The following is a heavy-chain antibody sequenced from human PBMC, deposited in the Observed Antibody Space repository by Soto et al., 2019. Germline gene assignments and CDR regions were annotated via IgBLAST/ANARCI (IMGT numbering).Heavy chain of an antibody. CDR2: INPNSGGT. J-gene: IGHJ3*02. CDR3: VYSGYYFSAFES. CDR1: GYTFTSYD. V-gene: IGHV1-2*04. D-gene: IGHD5-12*01. Sequence: GASVKVSCKASGYTFTSYDINWVRQATGQGLEWMGWINPNSGGTNYAQKFQGWVTMTRDTSISTAYMELSRLRSDDTAVYYCVYSGYYFSAFESWGQGTMVTVAS.